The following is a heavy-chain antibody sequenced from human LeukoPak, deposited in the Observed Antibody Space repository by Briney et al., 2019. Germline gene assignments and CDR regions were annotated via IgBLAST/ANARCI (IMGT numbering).Heavy chain of an antibody. CDR3: ARGGGDFWSAYYSGFYFDY. Sequence: PGGSLRLSCAASGFTFTNYWMSWVRQAPGKGLEWVANIKQDGSEKYHVDSVKGRFTISRDNAKSSLYLQMNSLRAEDTAVYYCARGGGDFWSAYYSGFYFDYWGQGNLVTVSS. V-gene: IGHV3-7*01. CDR1: GFTFTNYW. J-gene: IGHJ4*02. CDR2: IKQDGSEK. D-gene: IGHD3-3*01.